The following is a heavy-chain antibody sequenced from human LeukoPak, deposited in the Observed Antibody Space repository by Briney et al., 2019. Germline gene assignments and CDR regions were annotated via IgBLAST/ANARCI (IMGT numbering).Heavy chain of an antibody. Sequence: GSSVKVSCKASGGTFSSYAISWVRQAPGQGLEWMGGMIPIFGTANYAQKFQGRVTITTDESTSTAYMELSSLRSEDTAVYYCARGMVRGVPGPYFDYWGQGTLVTVSS. D-gene: IGHD3-10*01. J-gene: IGHJ4*02. V-gene: IGHV1-69*05. CDR3: ARGMVRGVPGPYFDY. CDR1: GGTFSSYA. CDR2: MIPIFGTA.